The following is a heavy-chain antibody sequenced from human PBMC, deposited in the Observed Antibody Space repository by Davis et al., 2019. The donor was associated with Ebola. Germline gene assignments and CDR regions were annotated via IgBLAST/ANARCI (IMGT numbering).Heavy chain of an antibody. CDR3: ARGPVQLLPSWYFDL. V-gene: IGHV1-46*01. J-gene: IGHJ2*01. CDR1: GYTFTSYY. Sequence: AASVKVSCKASGYTFTSYYMHWVRQAPGQGLEWMGIINPSGGSTSYVQKFQGRVTMTRDTSTSTVYMELSSMSSEDTAVYYCARGPVQLLPSWYFDLWGRGTLVTVSS. D-gene: IGHD2-15*01. CDR2: INPSGGST.